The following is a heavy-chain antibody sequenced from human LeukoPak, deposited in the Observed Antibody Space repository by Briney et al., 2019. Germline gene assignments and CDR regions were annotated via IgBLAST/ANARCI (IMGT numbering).Heavy chain of an antibody. CDR2: MNPNSGNT. Sequence: ASVKVSCKASGYTFTSYDINWVRQATGQGLKWMGWMNPNSGNTGYAQKFQGRVTMTRNTSISTAYMELSSLRSEDTAVYYCARGQDSSGYYYVYYYYYGMDVWGQGTTVTVSS. CDR3: ARGQDSSGYYYVYYYYYGMDV. D-gene: IGHD3-22*01. J-gene: IGHJ6*02. V-gene: IGHV1-8*01. CDR1: GYTFTSYD.